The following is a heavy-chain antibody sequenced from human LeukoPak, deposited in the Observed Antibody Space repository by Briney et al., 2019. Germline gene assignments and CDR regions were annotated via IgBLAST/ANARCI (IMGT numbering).Heavy chain of an antibody. D-gene: IGHD4-23*01. V-gene: IGHV4-59*08. Sequence: PSETLSLTCTVSGGSISSYYWSWIRQPPGKGLEWIGYIYYSGSTNYNPSLKSRVTISVDTSKNQFPLKLSSVTAADTAVYYSARHAGGRRWPRPEDAFDIWGQGTMVTVSS. CDR3: ARHAGGRRWPRPEDAFDI. J-gene: IGHJ3*02. CDR1: GGSISSYY. CDR2: IYYSGST.